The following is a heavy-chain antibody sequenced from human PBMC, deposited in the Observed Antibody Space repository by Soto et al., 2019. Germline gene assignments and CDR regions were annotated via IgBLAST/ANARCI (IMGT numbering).Heavy chain of an antibody. CDR3: AKYHDTYCFYYYMDV. J-gene: IGHJ6*03. D-gene: IGHD2-2*01. CDR2: VIGSGGNT. Sequence: PGGSLRLSCAASGLTFSSYAMSWVRQAPGKGLEWVSAVIGSGGNTYHADSVKGRFTISRDNSKSTLYLHMNSLRAEDTAVYYCAKYHDTYCFYYYMDVWGKGTTVTVSS. V-gene: IGHV3-23*01. CDR1: GLTFSSYA.